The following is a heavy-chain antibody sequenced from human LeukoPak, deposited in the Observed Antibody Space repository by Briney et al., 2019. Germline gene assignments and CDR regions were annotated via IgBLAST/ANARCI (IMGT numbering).Heavy chain of an antibody. V-gene: IGHV3-15*01. CDR3: TTDRYCSSTTCPGAFDH. D-gene: IGHD2-2*01. CDR2: IKSKTDGGTT. J-gene: IGHJ4*02. Sequence: KSGGSLRLSCAASGFTFSNGWMSWVRQAPGKGLEWVGRIKSKTDGGTTEYAAPVNGRFTISRDDSKNTLYLQMNSLKTEGTAVYYCTTDRYCSSTTCPGAFDHWGQGTLVTVSS. CDR1: GFTFSNGW.